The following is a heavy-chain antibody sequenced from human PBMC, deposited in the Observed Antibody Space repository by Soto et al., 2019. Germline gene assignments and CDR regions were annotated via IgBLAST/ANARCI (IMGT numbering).Heavy chain of an antibody. Sequence: QVQLQQWGAGLLKPSETLSLTCAVYGGSFSGYYWSWIRQPPGKGLEWIGEINHSGSTNYNPSLKSRVTISVDTSKNQFSLKLSSVTAAGTAVYYGASSAAAGTSYWGQGTLVTVSS. CDR1: GGSFSGYY. CDR3: ASSAAAGTSY. CDR2: INHSGST. J-gene: IGHJ4*02. V-gene: IGHV4-34*01. D-gene: IGHD6-13*01.